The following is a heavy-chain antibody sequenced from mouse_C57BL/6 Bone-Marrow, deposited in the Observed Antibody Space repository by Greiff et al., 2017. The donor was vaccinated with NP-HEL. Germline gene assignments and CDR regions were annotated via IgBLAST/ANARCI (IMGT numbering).Heavy chain of an antibody. D-gene: IGHD2-4*01. CDR3: ANRLRFAY. V-gene: IGHV5-17*01. CDR1: GFTFSDYG. J-gene: IGHJ3*01. Sequence: EVKVEESGGGLVKPGGSLKLSCAASGFTFSDYGMHWVRQAPEKGLEWVAYISSGSSTIYYADTVKGRFTISRDNAKNTLFLQMTSLRSEDTAMYYCANRLRFAYWGQGTLVTVSA. CDR2: ISSGSSTI.